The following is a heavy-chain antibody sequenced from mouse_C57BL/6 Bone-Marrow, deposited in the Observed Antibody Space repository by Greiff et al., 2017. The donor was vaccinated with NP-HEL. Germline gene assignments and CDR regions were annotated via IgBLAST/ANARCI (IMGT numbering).Heavy chain of an antibody. V-gene: IGHV5-16*01. Sequence: EVMLVESEGGLVQPGSSMKLSCTASGFTFSDYYMAWVRQVPEKGLEWVANINYDGSSTYYLDSLKSRFIISRENAKNILSLQMSSLKSEDTATYYCARMGGFAYWGQGTLVTVSA. CDR2: INYDGSST. D-gene: IGHD2-3*01. CDR3: ARMGGFAY. CDR1: GFTFSDYY. J-gene: IGHJ3*01.